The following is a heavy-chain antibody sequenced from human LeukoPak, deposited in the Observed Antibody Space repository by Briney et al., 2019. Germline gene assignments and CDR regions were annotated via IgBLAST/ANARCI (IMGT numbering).Heavy chain of an antibody. CDR1: GGSISSGGHY. CDR3: ARDRYGNYFDY. CDR2: IYCSGST. J-gene: IGHJ4*02. V-gene: IGHV4-31*03. Sequence: PSQTLSLTCTVSGGSISSGGHYWSWIRQHPGKGLDWIGYIYCSGSTYYNPSLKSRVTISLDTSKNHFSLKVRSVTAADAAVYYCARDRYGNYFDYWSQGTLVTVSS. D-gene: IGHD1-14*01.